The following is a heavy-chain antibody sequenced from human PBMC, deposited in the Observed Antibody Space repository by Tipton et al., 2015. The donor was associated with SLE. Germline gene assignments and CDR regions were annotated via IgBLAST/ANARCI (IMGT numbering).Heavy chain of an antibody. Sequence: TLSLTCAVSGYSISSGYSWGWIRQPPGKGLEWIGSIYYSGSTYYNPSLKSRVTISVDTSKNQFSLKLSSVTAADTAVYYCARTRYCSSTSCYTPHAFDIWGQGTMVTVSS. CDR3: ARTRYCSSTSCYTPHAFDI. D-gene: IGHD2-2*01. V-gene: IGHV4-38-2*01. CDR2: IYYSGST. CDR1: GYSISSGYS. J-gene: IGHJ3*02.